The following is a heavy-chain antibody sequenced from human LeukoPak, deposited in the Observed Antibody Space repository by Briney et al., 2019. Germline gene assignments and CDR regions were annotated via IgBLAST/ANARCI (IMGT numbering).Heavy chain of an antibody. J-gene: IGHJ4*02. CDR3: AKVEAARPGGHLVG. CDR1: GFTFSSYW. CDR2: INSDGSST. V-gene: IGHV3-74*01. Sequence: PGGSLRLSCAASGFTFSSYWMHWVRQAPGKGLVWVSRINSDGSSTSYADSVKGRFTISRDYSKNTLYLQMNSLRAEDTAVYYCAKVEAARPGGHLVGWGQGTLVTVSS. D-gene: IGHD6-6*01.